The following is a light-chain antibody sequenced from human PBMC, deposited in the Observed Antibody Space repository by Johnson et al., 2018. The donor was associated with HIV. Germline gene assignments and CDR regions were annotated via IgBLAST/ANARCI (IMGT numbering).Light chain of an antibody. J-gene: IGLJ1*01. V-gene: IGLV1-51*02. CDR1: SSNIGNNY. Sequence: QSVLTQPPSVSAAPGQKVTISCSGSSSNIGNNYVSWYQQLPGTAPKLLIYESNHRPSGIPDRFSGSKSGTSATLAITGLPTGDEADYYCGTWDSSLSAGIFGTGTKVTVL. CDR3: GTWDSSLSAGI. CDR2: ESN.